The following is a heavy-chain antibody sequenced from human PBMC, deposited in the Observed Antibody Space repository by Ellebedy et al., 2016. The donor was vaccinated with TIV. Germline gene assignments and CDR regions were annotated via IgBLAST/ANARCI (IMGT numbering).Heavy chain of an antibody. CDR2: IYYSGST. J-gene: IGHJ4*02. V-gene: IGHV4-59*01. CDR3: ARSSGWDRFDY. CDR1: GGSISSYY. D-gene: IGHD6-19*01. Sequence: MPSETLSLTCTVSGGSISSYYWSWIRQPPGKGLEWTGYIYYSGSTNYNPSLKSRVTIAVDTSKKQISLKLSSVTAADTAVYYCARSSGWDRFDYWGQGTLVTVSS.